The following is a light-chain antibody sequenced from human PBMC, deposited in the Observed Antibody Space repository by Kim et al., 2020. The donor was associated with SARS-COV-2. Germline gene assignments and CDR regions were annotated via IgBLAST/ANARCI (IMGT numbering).Light chain of an antibody. CDR3: QHYNNWPPET. CDR2: DAS. J-gene: IGKJ2*01. CDR1: QSVGSD. Sequence: IVMTQSPATLSVSPGERATLSCRASQSVGSDLAWYQQKPGQAPRLLIFDASTRATGIPARFSGSGSGTEFTLTISSLQSEDFAVYYCQHYNNWPPETFGQGTKLEI. V-gene: IGKV3-15*01.